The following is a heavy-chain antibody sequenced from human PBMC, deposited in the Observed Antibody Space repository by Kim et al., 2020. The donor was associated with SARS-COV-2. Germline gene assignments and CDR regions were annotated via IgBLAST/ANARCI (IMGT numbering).Heavy chain of an antibody. Sequence: GGSLRLSCAASGFTFSSYEMNWVRQAPGKGLEWVSYISSSGSTIYYADSVKGRFTISRDNAKNSLYLQMNSLRAEDTAVYYCARSAWGGYYGSGSYYTLLFDYWGQGTLVTVSS. CDR1: GFTFSSYE. J-gene: IGHJ4*02. CDR2: ISSSGSTI. D-gene: IGHD3-10*01. V-gene: IGHV3-48*03. CDR3: ARSAWGGYYGSGSYYTLLFDY.